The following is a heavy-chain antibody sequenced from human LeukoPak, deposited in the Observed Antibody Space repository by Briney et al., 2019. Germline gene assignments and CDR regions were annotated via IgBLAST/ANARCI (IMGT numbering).Heavy chain of an antibody. J-gene: IGHJ4*02. CDR1: GGSFSGYY. CDR3: AGARRSIAARYYFDY. CDR2: INHSGST. Sequence: SETLSLTCAVYGGSFSGYYWSWIRQPPGKGLEWIGEINHSGSTNYNPSLKSRVTISVDTSKNQFSLKLSSVTAADTAVYYCAGARRSIAARYYFDYWGQGTLVTVSS. D-gene: IGHD6-6*01. V-gene: IGHV4-34*01.